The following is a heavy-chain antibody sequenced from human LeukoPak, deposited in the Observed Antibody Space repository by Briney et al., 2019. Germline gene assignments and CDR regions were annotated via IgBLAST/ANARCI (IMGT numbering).Heavy chain of an antibody. J-gene: IGHJ4*02. D-gene: IGHD4-17*01. CDR1: GFTFSSYA. V-gene: IGHV3-23*01. Sequence: PGGSLRVSCAASGFTFSSYAMSWVRQAPGKGLEWVSAISGSGGSTYYADSVKGRFTISRDNSKNTLYLQMNSLRAEDTAVYYCAKGDGDYMYYFDSWGQGTLVTVSS. CDR2: ISGSGGST. CDR3: AKGDGDYMYYFDS.